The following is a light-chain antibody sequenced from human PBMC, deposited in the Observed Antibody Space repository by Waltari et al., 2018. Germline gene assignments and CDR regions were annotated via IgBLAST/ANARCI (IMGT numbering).Light chain of an antibody. CDR2: GAS. J-gene: IGKJ2*01. CDR3: QQYNSGPPYT. V-gene: IGKV3-15*01. Sequence: EIVMTQSPATLSVSPGERATLSCRASQGVSSNLAWYQQKPGQAPRLLIYGASSRSTGIPGRFSGSGSGTDFTLTISSLQSEDFAVYYCQQYNSGPPYTFGQGTKLQIK. CDR1: QGVSSN.